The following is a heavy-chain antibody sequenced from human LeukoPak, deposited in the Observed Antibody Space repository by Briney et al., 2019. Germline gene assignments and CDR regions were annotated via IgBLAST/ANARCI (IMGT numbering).Heavy chain of an antibody. CDR2: IYYSGST. V-gene: IGHV4-59*08. J-gene: IGHJ4*02. D-gene: IGHD3-10*01. CDR3: VIMAGY. Sequence: PSETPSLTCTVSGGSISSYYCSWIRQPPGKGLEWIGYIYYSGSTNYNPSLKSRVTISADTPKNQFSLKLTSVTAADMAVYYCVIMAGYWGQGVMVTVSS. CDR1: GGSISSYY.